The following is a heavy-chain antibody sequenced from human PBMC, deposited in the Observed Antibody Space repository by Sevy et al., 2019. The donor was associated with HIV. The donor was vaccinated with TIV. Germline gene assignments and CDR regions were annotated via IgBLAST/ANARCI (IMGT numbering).Heavy chain of an antibody. CDR2: ISSSGSTI. V-gene: IGHV3-11*01. CDR3: ARDFVYDFWRGPYYFDY. Sequence: GGSLRLSCAASGFTFSDYYMSWIRQAPGKGLEWVSYISSSGSTIYYADSVKGRFTISRDKTKNSLYLQMNSLRAEDTAVYYCARDFVYDFWRGPYYFDYWGQGTLGTVSS. CDR1: GFTFSDYY. D-gene: IGHD3-3*01. J-gene: IGHJ4*02.